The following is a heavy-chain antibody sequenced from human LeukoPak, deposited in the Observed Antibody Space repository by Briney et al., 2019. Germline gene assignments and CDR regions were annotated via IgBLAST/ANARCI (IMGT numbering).Heavy chain of an antibody. CDR2: IYYSGST. Sequence: SETLSLTCTVSGGSISSYYWGWIRQPPGKGLEWIGSIYYSGSTYYNPSLKSRVTISADTSKNQFSLKLSSVTAADTAVYYCASDKFHCSGGSCFLYYFDYWGQGTLVTVSS. D-gene: IGHD2-15*01. CDR3: ASDKFHCSGGSCFLYYFDY. V-gene: IGHV4-39*01. CDR1: GGSISSYY. J-gene: IGHJ4*02.